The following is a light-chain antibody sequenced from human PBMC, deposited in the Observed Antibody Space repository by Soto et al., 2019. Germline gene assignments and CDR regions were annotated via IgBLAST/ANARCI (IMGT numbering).Light chain of an antibody. Sequence: EIVLTQSPGTLSLSPGEGDTLSCRASQSISSNSLAWYQQKPGQAPRLLIYDASNRATGIPARFSGSGSGTDFTLTISSLEPEDFAVYYCQQRSNWPPRVTFGGGTKVDIK. CDR2: DAS. CDR3: QQRSNWPPRVT. J-gene: IGKJ4*01. CDR1: QSISSN. V-gene: IGKV3-11*01.